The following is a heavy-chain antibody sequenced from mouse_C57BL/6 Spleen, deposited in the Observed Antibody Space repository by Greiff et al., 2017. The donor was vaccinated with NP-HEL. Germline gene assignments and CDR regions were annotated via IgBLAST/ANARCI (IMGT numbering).Heavy chain of an antibody. CDR1: GYTFTSYT. Sequence: VKLMESGAELARPGASVKMSCKASGYTFTSYTMHWVKQRPGQGLEWIGYINPSSGYTKYNQKFKDKATLTADKSSSTAYMQLSSLTSEDSAVYYCASGGNYPFDYWGQGTTLTVSS. CDR3: ASGGNYPFDY. CDR2: INPSSGYT. D-gene: IGHD2-1*01. V-gene: IGHV1-4*01. J-gene: IGHJ2*01.